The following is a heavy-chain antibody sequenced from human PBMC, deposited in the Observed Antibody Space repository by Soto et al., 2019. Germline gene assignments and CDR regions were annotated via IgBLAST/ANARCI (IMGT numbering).Heavy chain of an antibody. CDR3: ARYNSGHSDY. CDR2: IWYDGSQT. Sequence: VYLVQSGGGVVQPGRSLRLSCAASGFTFRNYGMHWVRQAPGKGLEWVAVIWYDGSQTYYTDSVKGRFTISRDNSNSALFLQMDYLRAEDTAIYFCARYNSGHSDYWGQGTLVAVSS. J-gene: IGHJ4*02. D-gene: IGHD3-22*01. CDR1: GFTFRNYG. V-gene: IGHV3-33*01.